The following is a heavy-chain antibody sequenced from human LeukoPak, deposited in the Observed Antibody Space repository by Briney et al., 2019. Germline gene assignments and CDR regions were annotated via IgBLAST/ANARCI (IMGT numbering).Heavy chain of an antibody. D-gene: IGHD4-17*01. V-gene: IGHV1-18*01. CDR3: ARDSRYGDLITYFDF. CDR2: ISTYNGNT. Sequence: GASVKVSCKTSGYIFTTYGISWVRQAPGQGLEWMGWISTYNGNTNYAQNLQGRATMTTDTSTRTAYMELRSLRSDDTAVYYCARDSRYGDLITYFDFWGQGTLVTVSS. J-gene: IGHJ4*02. CDR1: GYIFTTYG.